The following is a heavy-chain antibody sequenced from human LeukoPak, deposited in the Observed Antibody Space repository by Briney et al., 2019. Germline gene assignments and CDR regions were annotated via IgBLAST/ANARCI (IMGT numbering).Heavy chain of an antibody. J-gene: IGHJ4*02. D-gene: IGHD4-17*01. Sequence: PGGSLRLSCTASGFTFSDHYMSWFRLSPGKGLEWLSYITSSGSITDYADSVKGRFTISRDNAKNTMFLQMNSLRPEDTAVYYCARDPDYGDPAWGQGTLVTVSS. V-gene: IGHV3-11*01. CDR2: ITSSGSIT. CDR3: ARDPDYGDPA. CDR1: GFTFSDHY.